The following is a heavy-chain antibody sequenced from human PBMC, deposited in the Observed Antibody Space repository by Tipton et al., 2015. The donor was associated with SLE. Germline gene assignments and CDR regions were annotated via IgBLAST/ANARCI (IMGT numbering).Heavy chain of an antibody. CDR1: GFTYSGYA. CDR3: AGGTGAYLDH. D-gene: IGHD3-16*01. Sequence: SLRLSCAASGFTYSGYAMHWVRQAPGKGLEWVAFIGADGSNKDYADSVKGRFTISRDNSKNTLYLQMNRLRVEDTAVYYCAGGTGAYLDHWGQGTLVTVSS. CDR2: IGADGSNK. V-gene: IGHV3-30*02. J-gene: IGHJ4*02.